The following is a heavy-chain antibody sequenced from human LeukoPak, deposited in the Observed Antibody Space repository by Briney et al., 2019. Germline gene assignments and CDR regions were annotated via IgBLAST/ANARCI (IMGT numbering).Heavy chain of an antibody. CDR1: RGSISSGRYY. V-gene: IGHV4-61*02. D-gene: IGHD3-3*01. CDR3: ARGGSYDFWSGANWFDP. CDR2: IYTSGST. Sequence: NPSEGLSLTCAVPRGSISSGRYYWSWIRQPAGKGLEWIGRIYTSGSTNYNPSLKSRVTISVDTSKNQFSLKLSSVTAADTAVYYCARGGSYDFWSGANWFDPWGQGTLVTVSS. J-gene: IGHJ5*02.